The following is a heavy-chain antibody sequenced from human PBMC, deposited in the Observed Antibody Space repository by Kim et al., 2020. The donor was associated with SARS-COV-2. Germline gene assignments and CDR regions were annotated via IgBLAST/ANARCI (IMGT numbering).Heavy chain of an antibody. CDR2: IWYDGSNK. V-gene: IGHV3-33*01. J-gene: IGHJ4*02. Sequence: GGSLRLSCAASGFTFSSYGMHWVRQAPGKGLEWVAVIWYDGSNKYYADSVKGRFTISRDNSKNTLYLQMNSLRAEDTAVYYCARDLPSPWYYDFWSGYYTGEGFDYWGQGTLVTVSS. CDR1: GFTFSSYG. CDR3: ARDLPSPWYYDFWSGYYTGEGFDY. D-gene: IGHD3-3*01.